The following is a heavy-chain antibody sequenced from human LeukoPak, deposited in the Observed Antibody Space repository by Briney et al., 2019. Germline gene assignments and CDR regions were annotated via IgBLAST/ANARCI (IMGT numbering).Heavy chain of an antibody. Sequence: ETLSLTCTVSGGSISSSSYYWGWIRQPPGKGLEWIGSIYYSGRTYYNPSLKSRVTISVDTSKNQFSLKLSSVTAADTAVYYCARDNWPLVRRGLFDYWGQGTLVTVSS. V-gene: IGHV4-39*07. J-gene: IGHJ4*02. CDR1: GGSISSSSYY. CDR2: IYYSGRT. D-gene: IGHD6-6*01. CDR3: ARDNWPLVRRGLFDY.